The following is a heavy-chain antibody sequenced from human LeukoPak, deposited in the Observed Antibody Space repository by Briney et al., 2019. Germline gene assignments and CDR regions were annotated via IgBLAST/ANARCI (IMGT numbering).Heavy chain of an antibody. J-gene: IGHJ3*02. D-gene: IGHD4-23*01. Sequence: QPGGSLRLSCAASGFTFSSYAMSWVRQAPGKGLEWVSAISGGGGSTYYADSVKGRFTISRDNSKNTLYLQMNSLRAEDTAVYYCAKRGYGGYDAFDIWGQGTMVTVSP. CDR3: AKRGYGGYDAFDI. CDR1: GFTFSSYA. V-gene: IGHV3-23*01. CDR2: ISGGGGST.